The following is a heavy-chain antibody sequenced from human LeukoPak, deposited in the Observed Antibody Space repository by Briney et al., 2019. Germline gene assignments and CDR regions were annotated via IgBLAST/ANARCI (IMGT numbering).Heavy chain of an antibody. CDR1: GYTFTGYY. CDR2: INPNSGGT. Sequence: ASVKVSCKASGYTFTGYYMHWVRQAPGQGLEWMGWINPNSGGTNYAQKFQGWVTMTRDTSISTAYMELSRLRSDDTAVYYCARSPPIAAADLDYWGQGTLVTVSS. CDR3: ARSPPIAAADLDY. V-gene: IGHV1-2*04. J-gene: IGHJ4*02. D-gene: IGHD6-13*01.